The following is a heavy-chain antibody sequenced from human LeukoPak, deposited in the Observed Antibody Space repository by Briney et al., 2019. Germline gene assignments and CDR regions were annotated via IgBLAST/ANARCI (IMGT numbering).Heavy chain of an antibody. D-gene: IGHD3-10*01. CDR1: GFTFSSYA. Sequence: GGSLRLSCSASGFTFSSYAMHWVRQAPGKGLEYVSAISSNGGSTYYADSVKGRFTVSRDNSKNTLYLQMSSLRAEDTAVYYCVTDRRGILVRGTTFDYWGQGTLVTVSS. CDR2: ISSNGGST. V-gene: IGHV3-64D*06. CDR3: VTDRRGILVRGTTFDY. J-gene: IGHJ4*02.